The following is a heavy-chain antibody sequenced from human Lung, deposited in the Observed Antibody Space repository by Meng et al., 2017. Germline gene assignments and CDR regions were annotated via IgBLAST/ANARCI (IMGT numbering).Heavy chain of an antibody. V-gene: IGHV4-34*01. CDR1: GGSFSDYY. D-gene: IGHD4-11*01. CDR2: INHSGST. CDR3: ARGPTTMAHDFDY. Sequence: QVQLQDWGAGLVKPSETLSVTGVVSGGSFSDYYWSWIRQPPGKGLEWIGEINHSGSTNYNPSLESRATISVDTSQNNLSLKLSSVTAADSAVYYCARGPTTMAHDFDYWGQGTLVTVSS. J-gene: IGHJ4*02.